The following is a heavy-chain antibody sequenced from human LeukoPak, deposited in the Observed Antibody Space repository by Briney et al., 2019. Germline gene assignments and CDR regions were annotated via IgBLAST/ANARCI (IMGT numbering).Heavy chain of an antibody. V-gene: IGHV4-39*07. J-gene: IGHJ6*03. CDR3: ARESSSSRYFMDV. Sequence: SETLSLTCSVYGGSTRTSTSYWGWVRQPPGNGLEWIGSIHYSGSTYKNPSLKSRVTISMDTSGSQFSLKVTSLTAADSAVYFCARESSSSRYFMDVWGRGTTVTVSS. D-gene: IGHD6-6*01. CDR2: IHYSGST. CDR1: GGSTRTSTSY.